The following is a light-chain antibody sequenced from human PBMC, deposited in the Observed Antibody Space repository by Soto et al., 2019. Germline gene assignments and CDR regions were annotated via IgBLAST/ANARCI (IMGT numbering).Light chain of an antibody. CDR1: ALPKQY. CDR3: QSADSSGTYVV. V-gene: IGLV3-25*03. Sequence: SYELTQPPSVSVSPGQTARITCSGDALPKQYAYWYQQKPGEAPVPVIYKDTERPSGIPERFSGSSSGTTVTLTISRVQAEDEADYYCQSADSSGTYVVFGGGTKLTVL. CDR2: KDT. J-gene: IGLJ2*01.